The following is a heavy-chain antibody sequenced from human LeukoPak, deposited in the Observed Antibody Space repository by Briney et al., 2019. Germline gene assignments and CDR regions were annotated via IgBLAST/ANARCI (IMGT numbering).Heavy chain of an antibody. CDR1: GFTFSRFG. CDR2: IRYDGSDE. V-gene: IGHV3-30*02. J-gene: IGHJ4*02. CDR3: ARGSAVLRFFDWLHGLQY. Sequence: GGSLRLSCAASGFTFSRFGMHWVRQAPGKGLEWVAFIRYDGSDEYYADSVKGRFTISRDSSQDTLFLQMNSLRAEDTAVYYCARGSAVLRFFDWLHGLQYGGQGPLVTVPS. D-gene: IGHD3-9*01.